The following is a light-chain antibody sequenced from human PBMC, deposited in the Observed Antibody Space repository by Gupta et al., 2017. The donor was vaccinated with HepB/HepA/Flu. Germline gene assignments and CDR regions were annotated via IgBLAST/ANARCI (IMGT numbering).Light chain of an antibody. CDR3: QPYNSYFPYS. J-gene: IGKJ2*01. CDR2: EAS. CDR1: QYITGR. Sequence: SQVTQSPSTLSASVGDRVTITCRTTQYITGRLAWYKQKPGTAPKLLIYEASTLHSGVPSRFSGSGSGKELTLTISSRQQDDFATYYCQPYNSYFPYSFGQGTXVQI. V-gene: IGKV1-5*03.